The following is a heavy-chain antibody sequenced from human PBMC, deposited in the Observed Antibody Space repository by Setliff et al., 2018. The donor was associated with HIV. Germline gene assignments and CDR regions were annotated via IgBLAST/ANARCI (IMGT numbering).Heavy chain of an antibody. CDR3: ARQLSNSFDY. J-gene: IGHJ4*02. CDR1: GYTFTDYF. D-gene: IGHD1-1*01. V-gene: IGHV1-2*02. CDR2: ISPQNGDR. Sequence: ASVKVSCKASGYTFTDYFIHWVRQAPGQGLEWMGWISPQNGDRKIPQRFRGRVTITRDTSISTVYMELSGLTSDDTAVYFCARQLSNSFDYWGQGALVTVSS.